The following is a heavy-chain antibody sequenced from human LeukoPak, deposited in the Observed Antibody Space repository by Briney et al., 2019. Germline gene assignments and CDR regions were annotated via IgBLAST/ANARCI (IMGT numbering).Heavy chain of an antibody. J-gene: IGHJ5*02. D-gene: IGHD3-22*01. V-gene: IGHV4-38-2*01. CDR2: IYHSGRT. Sequence: SETLSLTCAVSGYSISSGYYWGWTRQPPGKGLEWIGSIYHSGRTYYNPSLKSRVTMSVDTSRNQFSLKLSSVTAADAAVYYCARRMQGYYDSSGYDEGWFDPWGQGTPVTVSS. CDR3: ARRMQGYYDSSGYDEGWFDP. CDR1: GYSISSGYY.